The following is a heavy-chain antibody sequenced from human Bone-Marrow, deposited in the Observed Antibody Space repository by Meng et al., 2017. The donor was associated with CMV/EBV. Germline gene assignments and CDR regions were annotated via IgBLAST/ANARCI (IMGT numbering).Heavy chain of an antibody. D-gene: IGHD3-22*01. CDR3: AKDERVLNPTSGYLGH. CDR1: GFTFSSHG. Sequence: GESLKISCAASGFTFSSHGMHWVRQAPGKGLEWVAFIEDDGTNENYGDYVKGRFTVSRDNSKNTLYLQMNSLRPEDTAVYLWAKDERVLNPTSGYLGHWGQGTLVTVSS. J-gene: IGHJ4*02. CDR2: IEDDGTNE. V-gene: IGHV3-30*02.